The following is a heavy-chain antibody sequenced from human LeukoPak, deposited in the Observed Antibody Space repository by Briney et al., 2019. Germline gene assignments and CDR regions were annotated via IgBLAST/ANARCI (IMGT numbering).Heavy chain of an antibody. J-gene: IGHJ4*02. CDR3: ARVSVGAAAFDY. D-gene: IGHD1-26*01. V-gene: IGHV3-7*01. CDR1: GFTCSSYW. Sequence: GGSVRLSCSASGFTCSSYWMSWVRQAPGKGLEWVAHINDNGSEKYYVDSVKGRFFISRDNAAKSLSLQMNRLRDADTAVYYCARVSVGAAAFDYWGQGNLVTVSS. CDR2: INDNGSEK.